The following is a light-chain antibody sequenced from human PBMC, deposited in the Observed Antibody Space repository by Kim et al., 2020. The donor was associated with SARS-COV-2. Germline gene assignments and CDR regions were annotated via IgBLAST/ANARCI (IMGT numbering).Light chain of an antibody. CDR2: DAS. V-gene: IGKV3-11*01. CDR1: QSVSSY. Sequence: PGERATLSCRASQSVSSYLAWYQQKPGQAPRLLIYDASNRATGIPARFSGSGSGTDFTLTISSLEPEDFAVYYCQQRSNWPTFGQGTKVDIK. CDR3: QQRSNWPT. J-gene: IGKJ1*01.